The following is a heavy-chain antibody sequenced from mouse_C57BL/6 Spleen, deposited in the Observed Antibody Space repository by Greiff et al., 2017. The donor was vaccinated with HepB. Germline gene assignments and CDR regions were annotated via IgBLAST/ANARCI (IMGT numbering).Heavy chain of an antibody. Sequence: ESGPGLVKPSQSLSLTCSVTGYSITSGYYWNWIRQFPGNKLEWMGYISYDGSNNYNPSLKNRISITRDTSKNQFFLKLNSVTTEDTATYDCARDLDYVHFDYWGQGTTLTVSS. V-gene: IGHV3-6*01. CDR2: ISYDGSN. CDR1: GYSITSGYY. CDR3: ARDLDYVHFDY. J-gene: IGHJ2*01. D-gene: IGHD2-4*01.